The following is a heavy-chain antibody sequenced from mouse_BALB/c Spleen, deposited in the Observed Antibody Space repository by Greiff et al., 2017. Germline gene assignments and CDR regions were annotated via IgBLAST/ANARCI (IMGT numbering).Heavy chain of an antibody. V-gene: IGHV5-17*02. Sequence: EVKVVESGGGLVQPGGSRKLSCAASGFTFSSFGMHWVRQAPEKGLEWVAYISSGSSTIYYADTVKGRFTISRDNPKNTLFLQMTSLRSEDTAMYYCARAQGFYYGSTFDYWGQGTTLTVSS. J-gene: IGHJ2*01. CDR1: GFTFSSFG. D-gene: IGHD1-1*01. CDR2: ISSGSSTI. CDR3: ARAQGFYYGSTFDY.